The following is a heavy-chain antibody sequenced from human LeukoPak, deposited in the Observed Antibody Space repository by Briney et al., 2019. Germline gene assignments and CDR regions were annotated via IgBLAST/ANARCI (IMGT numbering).Heavy chain of an antibody. CDR2: IIPIFGTA. CDR1: GGTFSSYA. D-gene: IGHD2-15*01. V-gene: IGHV1-69*13. CDR3: ARGYCSGGSCYNPPLGY. Sequence: ASVKVSCKASGGTFSSYAISWVRQAPGQGLEWMGGIIPIFGTANYAQKFQGRVTITAGESTSTAYMELSSLRSEDTAVYYCARGYCSGGSCYNPPLGYWGQGTLVTVSS. J-gene: IGHJ4*02.